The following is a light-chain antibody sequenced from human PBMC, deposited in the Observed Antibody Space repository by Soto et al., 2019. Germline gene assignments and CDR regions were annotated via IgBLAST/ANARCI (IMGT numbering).Light chain of an antibody. J-gene: IGLJ2*01. Sequence: NFMLTQPHSVSESPGKTVTISCTRSSGSIASNYVQWYQQRPRSAPTTVIYEDNQRPSGVPDRFSGSIDSSSNSASLTISGLKTEDEADYYCQSYDSSNHAVVFGGGTKLTVL. CDR2: EDN. CDR1: SGSIASNY. V-gene: IGLV6-57*04. CDR3: QSYDSSNHAVV.